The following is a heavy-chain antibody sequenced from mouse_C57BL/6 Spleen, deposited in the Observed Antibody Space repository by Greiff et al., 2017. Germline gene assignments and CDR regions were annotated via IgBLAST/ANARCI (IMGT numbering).Heavy chain of an antibody. D-gene: IGHD2-3*01. CDR3: ASDGYYEKDYFDY. Sequence: EVQLVESGPELVKPGASVKMSCKASGYTFTDYNMHWVKQSHGKSLEWIGYINPNNGGTSYNQKFKGKATLTVNKSSSTAYMELRSLTSEDSAVYYCASDGYYEKDYFDYWGQGTTLTVSS. J-gene: IGHJ2*01. CDR1: GYTFTDYN. V-gene: IGHV1-22*01. CDR2: INPNNGGT.